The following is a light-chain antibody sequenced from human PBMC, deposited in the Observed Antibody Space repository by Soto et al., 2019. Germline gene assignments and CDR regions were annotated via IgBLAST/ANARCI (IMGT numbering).Light chain of an antibody. CDR3: QQYKIREA. Sequence: DIQMTQSPSTLSASVGDRVTITCRASQSISSWLAWYQQKPGKAPKLLIYDASSLESGVPSRFSGSGSGTEFTLTISSLQPDDFATYYCQQYKIREAFGQGTKVEIK. CDR2: DAS. J-gene: IGKJ1*01. CDR1: QSISSW. V-gene: IGKV1-5*01.